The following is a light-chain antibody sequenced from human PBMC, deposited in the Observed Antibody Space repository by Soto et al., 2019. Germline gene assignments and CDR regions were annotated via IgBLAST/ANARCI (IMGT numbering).Light chain of an antibody. CDR3: QQADTFPIT. CDR1: QGISRS. Sequence: DIQMTQSPSSVSASVGDRVTITCQASQGISRSLAWYQQKPGKAPKLLIYSASSLQSGVPSRFSGSGFGTDFTLTISSLQPEDFATYYCQQADTFPITVGQGTRLESK. V-gene: IGKV1D-12*01. J-gene: IGKJ5*01. CDR2: SAS.